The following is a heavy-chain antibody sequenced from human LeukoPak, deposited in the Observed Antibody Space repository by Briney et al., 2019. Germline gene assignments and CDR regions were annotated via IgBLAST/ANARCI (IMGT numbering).Heavy chain of an antibody. J-gene: IGHJ4*02. CDR2: HYTGST. D-gene: IGHD1-26*01. Sequence: SQTLSLTCTVSGGSISTDYWNWIRQPPGKGLEWIVHYTGSTNYNPSLQSRLTISVDTSKNQFSLKLRSVTAADTAVYYCSRMPYVGATFPLDNWGQGTLVTVSS. V-gene: IGHV4-59*01. CDR1: GGSISTDY. CDR3: SRMPYVGATFPLDN.